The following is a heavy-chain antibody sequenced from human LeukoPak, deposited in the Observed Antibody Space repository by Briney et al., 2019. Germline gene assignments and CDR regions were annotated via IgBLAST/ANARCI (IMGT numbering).Heavy chain of an antibody. D-gene: IGHD6-13*01. J-gene: IGHJ3*02. Sequence: GAPVKVSCKASGGTFSSYAISWVRQAPGQGLEWMGGIIPIFGTANYAQKFQGRVTITADESTSTANMELSSLRSEDTAVYYCARVRQQLNAFDIWGQGTMVTVSS. CDR2: IIPIFGTA. V-gene: IGHV1-69*13. CDR3: ARVRQQLNAFDI. CDR1: GGTFSSYA.